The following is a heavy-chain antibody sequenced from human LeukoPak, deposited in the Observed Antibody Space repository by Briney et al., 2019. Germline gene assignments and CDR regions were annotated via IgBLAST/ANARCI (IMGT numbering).Heavy chain of an antibody. J-gene: IGHJ4*02. CDR1: GYTFTVYY. D-gene: IGHD6-19*01. Sequence: AASVKVSSKASGYTFTVYYMHWVRQAPGQGLEWMGWINTNSGGTNYVQKFQGRVTMTRDTSISTDYMDLSRLRSDDTAVYYSARFKRLGGSGSYDGYWGQGTLVTVSS. V-gene: IGHV1-2*02. CDR3: ARFKRLGGSGSYDGY. CDR2: INTNSGGT.